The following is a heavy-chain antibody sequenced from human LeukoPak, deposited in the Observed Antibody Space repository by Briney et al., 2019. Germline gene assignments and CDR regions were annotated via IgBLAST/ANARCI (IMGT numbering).Heavy chain of an antibody. J-gene: IGHJ6*03. Sequence: SETLSLTCTVSGDSISSSYWSWIRQSPGKGLEWIGYIYYSGSTHYNPSLKSRVTISVDTSKNQFSLKLGSVTAADTAVYYCASHLADLDYYYYMDVWGTGTTVTVSS. CDR3: ASHLADLDYYYYMDV. CDR1: GDSISSSY. D-gene: IGHD3-3*01. CDR2: IYYSGST. V-gene: IGHV4-59*08.